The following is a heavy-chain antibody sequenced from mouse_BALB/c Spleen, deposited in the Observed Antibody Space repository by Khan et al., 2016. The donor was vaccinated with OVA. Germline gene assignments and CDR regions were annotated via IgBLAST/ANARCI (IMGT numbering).Heavy chain of an antibody. CDR1: GDSITSGY. D-gene: IGHD1-1*01. V-gene: IGHV3-8*02. CDR3: ACELRGFAY. Sequence: EVKLLESGPSLVKPSQTLSLTCSVTGDSITSGYWNWIRKFPGNKLEYMGYISYSGNTYYNPSLKSRISITRDTSKNQDYLQLNSVTTEYTATYYCACELRGFAYWGQGTLVTVSA. J-gene: IGHJ3*01. CDR2: ISYSGNT.